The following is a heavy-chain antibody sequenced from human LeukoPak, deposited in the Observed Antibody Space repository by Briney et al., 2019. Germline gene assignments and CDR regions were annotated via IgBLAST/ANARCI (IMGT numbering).Heavy chain of an antibody. CDR3: TREDWDFDS. V-gene: IGHV3-30*02. CDR1: GFIFRNYG. D-gene: IGHD3/OR15-3a*01. Sequence: GGSLRLPCAASGFIFRNYGMHWVRQAPGKGREWVACIRYDGAKYGDSVKGRVTISRDDSNDMVYLQMDSLRNEDTAVYYCTREDWDFDSWGQGTLVFVSS. J-gene: IGHJ4*02. CDR2: IRYDGA.